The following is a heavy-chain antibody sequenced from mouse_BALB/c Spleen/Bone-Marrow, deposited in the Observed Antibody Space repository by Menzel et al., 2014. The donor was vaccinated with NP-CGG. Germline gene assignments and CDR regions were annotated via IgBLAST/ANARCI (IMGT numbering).Heavy chain of an antibody. J-gene: IGHJ3*01. Sequence: QVHVKQSGPELVRPGVSVKISCKGSGYTFTDYAMHWVEQSHAKSLEWIGVISTYSGNTNYNQKFKGKATMTVDKSSSTAYMELARLTSEDSAIYYCARSGYGYDWFAYWGQGTLVTVSA. CDR3: ARSGYGYDWFAY. CDR1: GYTFTDYA. V-gene: IGHV1-67*01. D-gene: IGHD2-2*01. CDR2: ISTYSGNT.